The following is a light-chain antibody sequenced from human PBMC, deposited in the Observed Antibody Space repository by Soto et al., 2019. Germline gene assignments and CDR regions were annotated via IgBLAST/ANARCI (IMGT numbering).Light chain of an antibody. Sequence: IHISPSPSTPSASVGDRVTLTCRASQSISSGLAWYQQKPGKAPKVLIFDASSLESGVPSRFSGSGSATEFTLTISSLQSDDFATYYCQQYSTYPWTFGQGTKVDI. CDR2: DAS. CDR3: QQYSTYPWT. CDR1: QSISSG. J-gene: IGKJ1*01. V-gene: IGKV1-5*01.